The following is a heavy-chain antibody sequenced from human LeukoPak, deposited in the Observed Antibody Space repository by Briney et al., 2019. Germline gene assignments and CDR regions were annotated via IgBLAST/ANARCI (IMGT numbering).Heavy chain of an antibody. D-gene: IGHD4-17*01. J-gene: IGHJ3*02. CDR2: ISSSSSYI. V-gene: IGHV3-21*01. Sequence: PGGSLRLSCAASGFTFNRYWMHWVRQAPGKGLEWVSSISSSSSYIYYADSVKGRFTISRDNAKNSLYLQMNSLRAEDTAVYYCARAVYGFDAFDIWGQGTMVTVSS. CDR1: GFTFNRYW. CDR3: ARAVYGFDAFDI.